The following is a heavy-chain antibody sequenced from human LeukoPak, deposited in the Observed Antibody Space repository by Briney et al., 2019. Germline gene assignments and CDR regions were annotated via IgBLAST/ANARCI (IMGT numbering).Heavy chain of an antibody. CDR3: ARGRGAQLGYNYYYYMDV. CDR1: GGSISSYY. Sequence: SETLSLTCTVSGGSISSYYWSWIRQPPGKGLEWIGYIYYSGSTNYNPSLKSRVTISVDTSKNQFSLKLSSVTAADTAVYYCARGRGAQLGYNYYYYMDVWGKGTTVTVSS. J-gene: IGHJ6*03. D-gene: IGHD1-1*01. CDR2: IYYSGST. V-gene: IGHV4-59*01.